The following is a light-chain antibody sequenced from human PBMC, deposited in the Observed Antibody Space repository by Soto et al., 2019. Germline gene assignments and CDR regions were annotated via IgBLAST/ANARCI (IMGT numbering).Light chain of an antibody. CDR1: RDISNF. Sequence: DTQMTQSPSSLSASVGDRVTITCQASRDISNFLNWYQQKPGSVPKVLIYAASKSAAGAPPRFSGGGYGTHFTFTISSLQSEDFAVYYCQHYNNWPPWTFGQGTKVDIK. CDR3: QHYNNWPPWT. CDR2: AAS. J-gene: IGKJ1*01. V-gene: IGKV1-33*01.